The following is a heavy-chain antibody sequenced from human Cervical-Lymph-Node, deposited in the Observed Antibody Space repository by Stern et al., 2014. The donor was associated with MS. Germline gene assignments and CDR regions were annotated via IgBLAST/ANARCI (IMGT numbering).Heavy chain of an antibody. Sequence: VQLQESGPGLVKPSETLSLICTVSGGSISNSYWSWIRQSPGKGLEWIGYIFYSGSTYYNPSLRGRVAISVDTSETRFSLTLTSVTAADTAVYYCARDREGWGPVLDSWGQGTLVTVSS. V-gene: IGHV4-59*01. J-gene: IGHJ4*02. CDR3: ARDREGWGPVLDS. D-gene: IGHD2-21*02. CDR2: IFYSGST. CDR1: GGSISNSY.